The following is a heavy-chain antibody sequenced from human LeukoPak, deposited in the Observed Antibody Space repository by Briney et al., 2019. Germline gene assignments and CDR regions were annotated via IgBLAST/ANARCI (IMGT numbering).Heavy chain of an antibody. V-gene: IGHV3-30*18. CDR1: GFIFSDYY. CDR3: AKDDAWLRFGE. J-gene: IGHJ4*02. D-gene: IGHD3-10*01. Sequence: GGSLRLSCAASGFIFSDYYMSWIRQAPGKGLEWVAVIPYDGSNKYYADSVKGRFTISRDNSKNTLYLEVISLTAEDTAVYYCAKDDAWLRFGEWSQGTLVTVSS. CDR2: IPYDGSNK.